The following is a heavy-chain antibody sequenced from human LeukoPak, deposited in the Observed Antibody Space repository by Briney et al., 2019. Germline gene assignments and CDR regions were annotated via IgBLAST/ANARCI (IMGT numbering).Heavy chain of an antibody. Sequence: PSETLSLTCTVSGVSIRRSSYYWGWIRQPPGKGLEWIGSIYYSGTTYNNPSLKSRVTISVDTSKNQFSLKLSSVTAADTAVYYCARGGYCGGDCYFYYWGQGTLVTVSS. CDR2: IYYSGTT. J-gene: IGHJ4*02. D-gene: IGHD2-21*02. CDR3: ARGGYCGGDCYFYY. V-gene: IGHV4-39*07. CDR1: GVSIRRSSYY.